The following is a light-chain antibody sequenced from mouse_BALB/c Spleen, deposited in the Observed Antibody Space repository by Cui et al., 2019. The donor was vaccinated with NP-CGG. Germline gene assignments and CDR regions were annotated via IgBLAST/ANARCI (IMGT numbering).Light chain of an antibody. CDR3: ALWYSNHWV. Sequence: QAVVPREPALTTPPGETVTLTCRSSTGAITTSNYTNWVQEKPDHLFTGLIGGTNNRTPGVPARFSGSLIGDKAALTITGAQTEDEAIYFCALWYSNHWVFGGGTKLTVL. V-gene: IGLV1*01. CDR1: TGAITTSNY. CDR2: GTN. J-gene: IGLJ1*01.